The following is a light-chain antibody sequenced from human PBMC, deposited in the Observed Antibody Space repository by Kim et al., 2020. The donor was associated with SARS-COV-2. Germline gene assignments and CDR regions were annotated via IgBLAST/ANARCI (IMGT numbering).Light chain of an antibody. CDR1: SSDVGSYNL. CDR2: EGS. CDR3: CSYAGSSTV. V-gene: IGLV2-23*01. J-gene: IGLJ3*02. Sequence: SALTQPASVSGSPGQSITISCTGTSSDVGSYNLVSWYQQHPGKAPKLMIYEGSKRPSGVSNRFSGSKSGNTASLTISGLQAEDEADYYCCSYAGSSTVFGGGTQLTVL.